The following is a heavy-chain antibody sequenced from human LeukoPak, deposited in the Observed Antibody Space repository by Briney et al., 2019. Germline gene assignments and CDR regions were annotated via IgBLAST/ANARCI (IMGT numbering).Heavy chain of an antibody. CDR2: IWYDGSNK. J-gene: IGHJ3*02. CDR3: ARDNFSGSYYGAFDI. CDR1: GFTFSSYW. Sequence: GGSLRLSCAASGFTFSSYWMSWVRQAPGKGLEWVAVIWYDGSNKYYADSVKGRFTISRDNSKNTLYLQMNSLRAEDTAVYYCARDNFSGSYYGAFDIWGQGTMVTVSS. V-gene: IGHV3-33*08. D-gene: IGHD1-26*01.